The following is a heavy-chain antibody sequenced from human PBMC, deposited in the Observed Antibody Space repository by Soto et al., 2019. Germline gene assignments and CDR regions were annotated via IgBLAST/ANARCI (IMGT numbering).Heavy chain of an antibody. CDR1: GYSFTGYW. CDR3: ARGITGISHPYHFDF. J-gene: IGHJ4*02. D-gene: IGHD1-20*01. V-gene: IGHV5-51*01. CDR2: IYPGDSYT. Sequence: GESLKISCHGPGYSFTGYWIGLVRQMSGEGLEWIGIIYPGDSYTRYSPCFQGHVTISADKSLSPAYLQWSSLKASDTALYYCARGITGISHPYHFDFWGQGTLVTVSS.